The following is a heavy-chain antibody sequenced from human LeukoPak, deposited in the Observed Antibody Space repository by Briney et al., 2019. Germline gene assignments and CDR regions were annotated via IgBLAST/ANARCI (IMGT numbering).Heavy chain of an antibody. D-gene: IGHD3-3*01. J-gene: IGHJ4*02. CDR2: ISGSGGST. Sequence: GGSLRLSCAASGFTFSSYAMSWVRQAPRKGLEWVSAISGSGGSTYYADSVKGRFTISRDNSKNTLYLQMNSLRTEDTAVYYCAKDRYYDFWSGYSDYWGQGTLVTVSS. CDR3: AKDRYYDFWSGYSDY. V-gene: IGHV3-23*01. CDR1: GFTFSSYA.